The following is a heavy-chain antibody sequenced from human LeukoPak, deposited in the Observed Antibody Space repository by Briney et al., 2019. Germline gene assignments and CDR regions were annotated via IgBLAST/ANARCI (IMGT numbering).Heavy chain of an antibody. CDR3: ARGPAVGATVY. Sequence: PSETLSLTCAVYGGSFSGYYWSWIRQPPGKGLEWTGENNDSGRSNYNPSLKSRVTISVDTSKKQFSLTLRSVTAADTAVYYCARGPAVGATVYWGQGTLVTVSS. CDR1: GGSFSGYY. J-gene: IGHJ4*02. CDR2: NNDSGRS. V-gene: IGHV4-34*01. D-gene: IGHD1-26*01.